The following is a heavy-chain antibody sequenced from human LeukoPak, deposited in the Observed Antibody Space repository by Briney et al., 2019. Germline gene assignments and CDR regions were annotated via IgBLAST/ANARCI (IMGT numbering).Heavy chain of an antibody. CDR1: GGSFSGYY. CDR3: ARHEGSYYDKSGYTFDY. J-gene: IGHJ4*02. Sequence: PSETLSLTCAVYGGSFSGYYWSWIRQPPGKGLEWIGEINHSGSTNYNPSLKSRVTISVDTSKNQFSLKVNSVTAADRAVYYCARHEGSYYDKSGYTFDYWGQGTLVTVSS. V-gene: IGHV4-34*01. D-gene: IGHD3-22*01. CDR2: INHSGST.